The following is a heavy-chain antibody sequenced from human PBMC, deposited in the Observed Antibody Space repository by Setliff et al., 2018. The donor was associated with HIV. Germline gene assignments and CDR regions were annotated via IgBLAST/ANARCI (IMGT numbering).Heavy chain of an antibody. D-gene: IGHD6-6*01. Sequence: GVLRLSCAASGFTFGDYAMNWVRQTPGKGLEWVGFIGSKPYGGTTEYAASVKGRFTISRDDSKSIAYLQMNSLKTEDTAVYYCARDVKQLALNWFDPWGRGTLVTVSS. CDR1: GFTFGDYA. CDR2: IGSKPYGGTT. V-gene: IGHV3-49*04. J-gene: IGHJ5*02. CDR3: ARDVKQLALNWFDP.